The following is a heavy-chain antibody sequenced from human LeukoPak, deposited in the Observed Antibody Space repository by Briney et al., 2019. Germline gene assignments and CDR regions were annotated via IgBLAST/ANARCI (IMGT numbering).Heavy chain of an antibody. CDR2: IYSSGST. Sequence: SQTLSLTCTVSGPSISSYYWSWIRQPPGKGLEWNGYIYSSGSTNYNPSLKSRVTISMDTPKNQFSLKLSSVTAADTAVYYCARHRNSGYHSYGMDVWGQGTTVTVSS. CDR3: ARHRNSGYHSYGMDV. J-gene: IGHJ6*02. V-gene: IGHV4-59*08. D-gene: IGHD5-12*01. CDR1: GPSISSYY.